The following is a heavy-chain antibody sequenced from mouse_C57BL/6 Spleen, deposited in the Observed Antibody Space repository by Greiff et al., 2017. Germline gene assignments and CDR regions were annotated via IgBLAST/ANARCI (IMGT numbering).Heavy chain of an antibody. J-gene: IGHJ3*01. V-gene: IGHV2-6*01. CDR2: IWGVGST. CDR1: GFSLTSYG. CDR3: ASEGDYDGGAFAY. Sequence: VKLMESGPGLVAPSQSLSITCTVSGFSLTSYGVDWVRQSPGKGLEWLGVIWGVGSTNYNSALKSRLSISKDNSKSQVFLKMNSLQTDDTAMYXCASEGDYDGGAFAYWGQGTLVTVSA. D-gene: IGHD2-4*01.